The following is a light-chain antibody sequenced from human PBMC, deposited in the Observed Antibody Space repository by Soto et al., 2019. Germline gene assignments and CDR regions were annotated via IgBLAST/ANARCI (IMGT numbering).Light chain of an antibody. J-gene: IGKJ2*01. CDR1: QSVSDNF. V-gene: IGKV3-20*01. Sequence: EIGVTQSPGTLSLSPGERATLSCRASQSVSDNFLAWYQQKPGQAPRLLIYGASHRPAGIPDRFSGSGSGTDFTLTINKLEPEDFAVYYCQQYGGSPNTFGQGTRLEIK. CDR2: GAS. CDR3: QQYGGSPNT.